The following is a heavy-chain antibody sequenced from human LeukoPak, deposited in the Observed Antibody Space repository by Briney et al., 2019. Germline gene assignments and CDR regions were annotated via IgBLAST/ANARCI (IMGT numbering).Heavy chain of an antibody. CDR2: SDSGGSA. Sequence: PGGSLRLSCAASGFTVSGDYMSWVRQAPGKGLEWVSAISDSGGSAYYADSVKGRFTISRDNAKNTLYLQMNSLRAEDTAVYYCARTTSVSNVGDAFDIWGQGTMVTVSS. D-gene: IGHD4-17*01. J-gene: IGHJ3*02. CDR3: ARTTSVSNVGDAFDI. V-gene: IGHV3-53*01. CDR1: GFTVSGDY.